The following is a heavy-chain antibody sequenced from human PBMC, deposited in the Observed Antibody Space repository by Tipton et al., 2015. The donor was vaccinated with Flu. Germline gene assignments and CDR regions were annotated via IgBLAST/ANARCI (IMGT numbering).Heavy chain of an antibody. Sequence: VQLVQSGGGLVQPGGSLRLSCAASGFTFSSYEMNWVRQAPGKGLEWVSYISGSGTTIYHADSVKGRFTISRDNAEKSVYLQVNSLRVEDTAVYYCARGGLAPGNYWGQGTLVTVTS. CDR3: ARGGLAPGNY. J-gene: IGHJ4*02. V-gene: IGHV3-48*03. CDR2: ISGSGTTI. CDR1: GFTFSSYE. D-gene: IGHD6-13*01.